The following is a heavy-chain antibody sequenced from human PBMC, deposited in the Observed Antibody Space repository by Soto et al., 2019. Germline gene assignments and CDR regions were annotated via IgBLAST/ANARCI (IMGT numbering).Heavy chain of an antibody. Sequence: PGGSLRLSCAASGFTFNNYAMSWVRQAPGKGLEWVSAISGSGGSTYYADSVKGRFTISRDNSKNTLYLQMNSLRAEDTAIYYCAKDGYYCSGGSCYMGVYWGQGTPVTVSS. D-gene: IGHD2-15*01. V-gene: IGHV3-23*01. CDR2: ISGSGGST. J-gene: IGHJ4*02. CDR1: GFTFNNYA. CDR3: AKDGYYCSGGSCYMGVY.